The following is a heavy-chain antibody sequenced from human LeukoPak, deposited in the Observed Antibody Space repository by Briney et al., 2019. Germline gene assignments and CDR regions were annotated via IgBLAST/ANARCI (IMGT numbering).Heavy chain of an antibody. CDR3: ARGWGDY. V-gene: IGHV3-23*01. CDR1: GFTFSNYS. CDR2: ISGTGGTT. D-gene: IGHD3-16*01. Sequence: GGSLRLSCAASGFTFSNYSMSWVRQAPGKGLEWVSTISGTGGTTYYADPVKGRFTISRDNSKNTLYLQMNSLRAEDTAVYYCARGWGDYWGQGTLVTVSS. J-gene: IGHJ4*02.